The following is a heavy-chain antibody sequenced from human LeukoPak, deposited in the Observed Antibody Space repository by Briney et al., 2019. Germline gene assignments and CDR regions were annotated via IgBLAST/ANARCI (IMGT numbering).Heavy chain of an antibody. Sequence: ASVKVSCKASGYTFTGYYMHWVRQAPGQGLEWMGWINPNSGGTNYAQKFQGWVTMTRDTSISTAYMELSRLRSDDTAVYYCARGRGIVGATREYFQHWGRGTLVTVSS. CDR2: INPNSGGT. CDR3: ARGRGIVGATREYFQH. CDR1: GYTFTGYY. D-gene: IGHD1-26*01. J-gene: IGHJ1*01. V-gene: IGHV1-2*04.